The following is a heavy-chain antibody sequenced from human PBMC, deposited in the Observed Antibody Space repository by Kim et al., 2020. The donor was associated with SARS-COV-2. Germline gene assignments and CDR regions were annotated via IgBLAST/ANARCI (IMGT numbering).Heavy chain of an antibody. D-gene: IGHD3-22*01. V-gene: IGHV3-48*02. CDR3: AKYYYDSSGYYLLDY. Sequence: GGSLRLSCAASGFTFSSYSMNWVRQAPGKGLEWVSYISSSSSTIYYADSVKGRFTISIDNAKNSLYLQMNSLRDEDTAVYYCAKYYYDSSGYYLLDYWGQGTLVSVSA. CDR1: GFTFSSYS. CDR2: ISSSSSTI. J-gene: IGHJ4*02.